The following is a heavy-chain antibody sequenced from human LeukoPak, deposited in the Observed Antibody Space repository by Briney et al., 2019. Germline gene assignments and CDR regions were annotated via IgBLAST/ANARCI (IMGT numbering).Heavy chain of an antibody. D-gene: IGHD4-11*01. J-gene: IGHJ4*02. CDR1: GVSISSYY. CDR2: IYYSGST. CDR3: ARDDYSNNLGY. V-gene: IGHV4-59*01. Sequence: SETLSLTCTVSGVSISSYYWSWIQQPPGKGLEWIGYIYYSGSTNYNPSLKSRVTISVDTSKNQFSLKLSSVTAADTAVYYCARDDYSNNLGYWGQGTLVTVSS.